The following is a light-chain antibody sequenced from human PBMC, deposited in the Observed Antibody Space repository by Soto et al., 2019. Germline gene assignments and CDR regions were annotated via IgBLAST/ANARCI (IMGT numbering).Light chain of an antibody. CDR1: QSVSSSF. CDR3: KQYESSVT. Sequence: EIVLTQSPGSLSLSPGEGATLSCRASQSVSSSFFAWYQQKPGQAPSLLIYGASRRATCVPDRFSGRGSGTDFTLSIRRLQPEDVAVYYCKQYESSVTFGQGTKMEIK. J-gene: IGKJ1*01. V-gene: IGKV3-20*01. CDR2: GAS.